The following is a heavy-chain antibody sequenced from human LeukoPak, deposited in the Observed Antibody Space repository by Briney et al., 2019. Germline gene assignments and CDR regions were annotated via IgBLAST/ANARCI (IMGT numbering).Heavy chain of an antibody. CDR3: ARTLYCSGATCFSPELLDT. D-gene: IGHD2-15*01. V-gene: IGHV4-38-2*01. CDR1: GYSISSGYH. Sequence: PSETLSLTCAVSGYSISSGYHWGWVRQPPGKGPLWMGSMFHGGNTYCNPSLKSRVTMSIDTSMNQFSLNLTSVTAADTAVYFCARTLYCSGATCFSPELLDTWGQGTLVTVSS. CDR2: MFHGGNT. J-gene: IGHJ5*02.